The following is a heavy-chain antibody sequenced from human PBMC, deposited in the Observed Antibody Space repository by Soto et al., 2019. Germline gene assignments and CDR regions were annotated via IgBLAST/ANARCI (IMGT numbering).Heavy chain of an antibody. D-gene: IGHD6-6*01. Sequence: SETLSLTCTVSGGSISSGDYYWSWIRQPPGKGLEWIGYIYYSGSTYYNPSLKSRVTISVDTSKNQFSLKLSSVTAADTAVYYCARDRGEARPGGFDYWGQGTLVTVSS. J-gene: IGHJ4*02. CDR2: IYYSGST. V-gene: IGHV4-30-4*01. CDR3: ARDRGEARPGGFDY. CDR1: GGSISSGDYY.